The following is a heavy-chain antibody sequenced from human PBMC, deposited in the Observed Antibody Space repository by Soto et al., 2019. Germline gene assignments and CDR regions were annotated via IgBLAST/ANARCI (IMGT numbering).Heavy chain of an antibody. CDR3: ARGRWDASLVKFYFDY. V-gene: IGHV1-46*01. CDR1: GYTFTSYY. CDR2: INPSGGST. J-gene: IGHJ4*02. Sequence: QVQLVQSGAEVKKPGASVKVSCQASGYTFTSYYMHWVRQAPGQGLEWMGIINPSGGSTSYAQKFPGRVTMTRDTSTSTVYMELSSLRSEDTAVYYCARGRWDASLVKFYFDYWGQGTLVTVSS. D-gene: IGHD1-26*01.